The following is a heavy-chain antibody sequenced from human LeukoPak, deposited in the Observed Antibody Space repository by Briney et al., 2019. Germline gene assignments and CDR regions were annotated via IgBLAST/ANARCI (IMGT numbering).Heavy chain of an antibody. CDR2: ISAYNGDT. CDR3: ARDYYGTPPLDY. J-gene: IGHJ4*02. CDR1: GYTFTSYG. Sequence: ASVKVSCKASGYTFTSYGFSWVRQPPGQGLEWMGWISAYNGDTNFAQRLQGRLTMTTDTSTSTAYMELRSLRSDDTAVYYCARDYYGTPPLDYWGQGTLVTVSS. D-gene: IGHD3-10*01. V-gene: IGHV1-18*01.